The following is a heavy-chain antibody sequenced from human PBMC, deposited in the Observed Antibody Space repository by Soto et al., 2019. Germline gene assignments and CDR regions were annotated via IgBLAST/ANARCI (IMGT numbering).Heavy chain of an antibody. J-gene: IGHJ6*02. CDR3: ARLGEGGCSGGSCYFPYYYYYGMDV. CDR1: GGSISSSSYY. V-gene: IGHV4-39*01. Sequence: SETLSLTCTVSGGSISSSSYYWGWIRQPPGKGLEWIGSIYYSGSTYYNPSLKSRVTISVDTSKNHFSLKLSSVTAADTAVYYCARLGEGGCSGGSCYFPYYYYYGMDVWGQGTTVTVSS. D-gene: IGHD2-15*01. CDR2: IYYSGST.